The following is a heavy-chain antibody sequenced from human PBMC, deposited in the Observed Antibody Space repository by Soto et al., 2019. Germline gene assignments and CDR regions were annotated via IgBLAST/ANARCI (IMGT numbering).Heavy chain of an antibody. Sequence: ELQLLESGGGLVQRGGSLSLSCSASGFAYRNYVMSWVRQAPGKGLEWLSSISGSGDRTYYADSVKGRFTISRDNSRNMPYMQMNSLRVEDTALYYCAARALEYCTDTNCYGPFDYWGQGTLVTVSS. J-gene: IGHJ4*02. CDR2: ISGSGDRT. V-gene: IGHV3-23*01. CDR1: GFAYRNYV. D-gene: IGHD2-8*01. CDR3: AARALEYCTDTNCYGPFDY.